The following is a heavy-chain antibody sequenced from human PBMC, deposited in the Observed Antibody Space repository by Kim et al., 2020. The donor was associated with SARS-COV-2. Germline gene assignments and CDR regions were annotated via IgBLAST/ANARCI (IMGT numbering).Heavy chain of an antibody. CDR1: GYTFTSYD. CDR3: ASQGQDRYYYYYMDV. D-gene: IGHD3-22*01. J-gene: IGHJ6*03. Sequence: ASVKVSCKASGYTFTSYDINWVRPATGQGLEWMGWMNPNSGNTGYAQKFQGRVTMTRNTSISTAYMELSSLRSEDTAVYYCASQGQDRYYYYYMDVWGKGTTVTVSS. CDR2: MNPNSGNT. V-gene: IGHV1-8*01.